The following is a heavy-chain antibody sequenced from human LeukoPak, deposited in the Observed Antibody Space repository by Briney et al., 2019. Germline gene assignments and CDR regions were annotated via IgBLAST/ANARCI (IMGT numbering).Heavy chain of an antibody. CDR1: GGSISRSSYY. CDR2: IYYSGST. J-gene: IGHJ4*02. V-gene: IGHV4-39*01. CDR3: ARHGSIATGAFTY. Sequence: PSETLSLTCSVSGGSISRSSYYWGWTRQPPGKGLEWIESIYYSGSTYYNPPLKSRVTISVDTSRNQFSLKLGSVTAADTAVYYCARHGSIATGAFTYWGQGTLVTVSS. D-gene: IGHD6-13*01.